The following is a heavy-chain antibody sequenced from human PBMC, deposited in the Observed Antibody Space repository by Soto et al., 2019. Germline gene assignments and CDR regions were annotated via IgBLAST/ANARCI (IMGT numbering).Heavy chain of an antibody. V-gene: IGHV3-33*01. Sequence: QVQLVESGGGVVQPGRSLRLSCAASGFNFGGYGMHWVRQAPGKGLEWVAITRHDGSNTYYADSVGGRFTISRDNSKNTLYLQMNSLTVEDTAVYYCVRDGVGATTYFGYFDYWGQGTLITVSS. CDR3: VRDGVGATTYFGYFDY. CDR1: GFNFGGYG. J-gene: IGHJ4*02. CDR2: TRHDGSNT. D-gene: IGHD1-26*01.